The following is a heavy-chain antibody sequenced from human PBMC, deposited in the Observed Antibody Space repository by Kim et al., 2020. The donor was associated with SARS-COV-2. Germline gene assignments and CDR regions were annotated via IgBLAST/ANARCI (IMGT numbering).Heavy chain of an antibody. CDR3: ARIDSSTNPNVGPIDY. V-gene: IGHV4-31*02. J-gene: IGHJ4*02. Sequence: SLKSRVTISVDTSKNQFALKLSSVTAADTAVYYCARIDSSTNPNVGPIDYWGQGTLVTVSS. D-gene: IGHD2-2*01.